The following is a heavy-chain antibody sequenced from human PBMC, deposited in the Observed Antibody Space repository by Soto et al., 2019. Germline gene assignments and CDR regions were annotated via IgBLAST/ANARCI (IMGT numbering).Heavy chain of an antibody. CDR2: IWYDGSNK. D-gene: IGHD2-21*02. V-gene: IGHV3-33*01. CDR3: ARDLCGGDCYSFDY. CDR1: GFTFSSYG. J-gene: IGHJ4*02. Sequence: GGSLRLSCAASGFTFSSYGMHWVRQAPGKGLEWVAVIWYDGSNKYYADSVKGLFTISRDNSKNTLYLQMNSLRAEDTAVYYCARDLCGGDCYSFDYWGQGTLVTVSS.